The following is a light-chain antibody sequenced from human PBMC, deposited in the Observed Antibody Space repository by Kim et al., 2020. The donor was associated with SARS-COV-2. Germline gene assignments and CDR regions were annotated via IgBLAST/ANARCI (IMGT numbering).Light chain of an antibody. CDR2: AAS. Sequence: EIVLTQSPGTLSLSPGERVTLSCRASQTVPGNFFAWCQHKPGQAPRLLIYAASSRATGIPDRFSGSGSGTDFSLTLSRLEPEDFAVYYCQQYGTTPLTFGQGTKLEIK. J-gene: IGKJ2*01. CDR3: QQYGTTPLT. CDR1: QTVPGNF. V-gene: IGKV3-20*01.